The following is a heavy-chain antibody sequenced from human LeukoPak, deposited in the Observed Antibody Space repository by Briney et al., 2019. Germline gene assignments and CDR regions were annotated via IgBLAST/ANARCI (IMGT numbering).Heavy chain of an antibody. Sequence: SETLSLTCTVSSGSISTYYWNWIRQPPGKGLEWIGYIHYSGRTNYNPSLKSRVTISVDMSKNQFSLKLTSVTAADTAVYYCARDADADSGIWFDPWGQGTQVTVSS. CDR3: ARDADADSGIWFDP. J-gene: IGHJ5*02. V-gene: IGHV4-59*01. D-gene: IGHD4-17*01. CDR2: IHYSGRT. CDR1: SGSISTYY.